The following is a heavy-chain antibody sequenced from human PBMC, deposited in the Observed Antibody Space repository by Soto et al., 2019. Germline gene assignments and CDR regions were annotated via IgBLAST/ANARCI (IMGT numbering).Heavy chain of an antibody. CDR3: ARDRGGYSYGIDY. Sequence: TLSLTCTVSGGSISSGGYYWSWIRQHPGKGLEWIGYIYYSGSTYYNPSLKSRVTISVDTSKNQFSLKLSSVTAADTAVYYCARDRGGYSYGIDYWGQGTLVTVST. J-gene: IGHJ4*02. CDR2: IYYSGST. V-gene: IGHV4-31*03. D-gene: IGHD5-18*01. CDR1: GGSISSGGYY.